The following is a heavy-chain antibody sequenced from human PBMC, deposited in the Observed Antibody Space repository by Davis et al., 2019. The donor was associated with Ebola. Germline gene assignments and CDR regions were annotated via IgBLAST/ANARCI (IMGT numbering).Heavy chain of an antibody. CDR2: MNPNSGNT. V-gene: IGHV1-8*02. D-gene: IGHD3-9*01. Sequence: ASVKVSCKASGYTFNSHGISWVRQATGQGLEWMGWMNPNSGNTGYAQKFQGRVTMTRNTSISTAYMELSSLRSEDTAVYYCARPYYDILTGYQPFGYWGQGTLVTVSS. CDR1: GYTFNSHG. CDR3: ARPYYDILTGYQPFGY. J-gene: IGHJ4*02.